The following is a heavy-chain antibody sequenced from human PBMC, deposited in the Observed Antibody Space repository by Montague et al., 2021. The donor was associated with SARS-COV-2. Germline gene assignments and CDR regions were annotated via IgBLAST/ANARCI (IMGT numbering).Heavy chain of an antibody. CDR3: TRDYRGIVGDGLDI. CDR1: GFTFSNYD. D-gene: IGHD3-16*02. J-gene: IGHJ3*02. V-gene: IGHV3-48*03. CDR2: ISTSAYTT. Sequence: SLRLSCAASGFTFSNYDMNWVRQAPGKGPEWISYISTSAYTTSYAGSVKGRFTISRDNGKNSLYLQMNSLRVEDTAVYYCTRDYRGIVGDGLDIWGQGTKVTVSS.